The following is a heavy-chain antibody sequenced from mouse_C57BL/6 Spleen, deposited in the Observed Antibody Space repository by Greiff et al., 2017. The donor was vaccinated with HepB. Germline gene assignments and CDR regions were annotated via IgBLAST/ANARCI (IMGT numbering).Heavy chain of an antibody. D-gene: IGHD1-1*01. CDR2: ISSGSSTI. Sequence: EVQGVESGGGLVKPGGSLTLSCAASGFTFSDYGMHWVRQAPEKGLEWVAYISSGSSTIYYADTVKGRFTISRDNAKNTLFLQMTSLRSEDTAMYYCRNYYGSSHWYFDVWGTGTTVTVSS. V-gene: IGHV5-17*01. CDR3: RNYYGSSHWYFDV. J-gene: IGHJ1*03. CDR1: GFTFSDYG.